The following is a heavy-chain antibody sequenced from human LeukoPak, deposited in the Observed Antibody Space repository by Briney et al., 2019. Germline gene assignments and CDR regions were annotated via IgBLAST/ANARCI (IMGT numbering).Heavy chain of an antibody. CDR2: IYYSGST. Sequence: SETLSLTCTVSGGSISTSSYYWGWIRQPPGKGLEWMGSIYYSGSTFYDPSLKSRVAISVDTSKNQFSLKLSSVTAADTAVYYCAREIQLVASWFDPWGQGTLVTVSS. CDR3: AREIQLVASWFDP. D-gene: IGHD6-6*01. J-gene: IGHJ5*02. V-gene: IGHV4-39*07. CDR1: GGSISTSSYY.